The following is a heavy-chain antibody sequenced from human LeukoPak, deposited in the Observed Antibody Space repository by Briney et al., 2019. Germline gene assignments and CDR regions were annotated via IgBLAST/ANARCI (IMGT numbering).Heavy chain of an antibody. CDR3: AREVAAAGIPDY. D-gene: IGHD6-13*01. CDR1: GYTFTSYG. Sequence: ASVKVSCKASGYTFTSYGTSWVRQAPGQGLEWMGWISAYNGNTNYAQKLQGRVTMTTDTSTSTAYMELRSLRSDDTAVYYCAREVAAAGIPDYWGQGTLVTVSS. V-gene: IGHV1-18*01. CDR2: ISAYNGNT. J-gene: IGHJ4*02.